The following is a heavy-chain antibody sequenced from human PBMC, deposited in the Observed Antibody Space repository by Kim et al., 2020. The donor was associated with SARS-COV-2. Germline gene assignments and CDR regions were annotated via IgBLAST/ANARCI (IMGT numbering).Heavy chain of an antibody. CDR2: IWYDGSNK. CDR3: AGTYGSGWSAGFDP. V-gene: IGHV3-33*01. J-gene: IGHJ5*02. Sequence: GGSLRLSCAASGFTFSSYAMHWVRQAPGKGLEWVAVIWYDGSNKYYADSVKGRFTISRDNSKNTLYLQMNSLRAEDTAVYYCAGTYGSGWSAGFDPWGQGTLVTVSS. D-gene: IGHD6-19*01. CDR1: GFTFSSYA.